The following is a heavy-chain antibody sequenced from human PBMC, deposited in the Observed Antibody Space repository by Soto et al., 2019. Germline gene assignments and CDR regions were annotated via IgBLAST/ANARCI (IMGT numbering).Heavy chain of an antibody. CDR1: GYTFTGHY. CDR2: INPNSVGT. CDR3: AREPMVRAAHGFDI. D-gene: IGHD3-10*01. V-gene: IGHV1-2*02. J-gene: IGHJ3*02. Sequence: SSVQVSCKASGYTFTGHYMHWVRQAPGQGLEWMGWINPNSVGTNYAQKFQGRVTMTRDTSISTAYMELSRLRSDDTAVYYCAREPMVRAAHGFDIWGQGKMVTV.